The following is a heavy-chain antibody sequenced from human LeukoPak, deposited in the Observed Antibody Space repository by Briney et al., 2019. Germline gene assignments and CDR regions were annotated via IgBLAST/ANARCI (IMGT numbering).Heavy chain of an antibody. D-gene: IGHD4/OR15-4a*01. Sequence: SETLSLTCTVSGGSISTYYWSWIRQPAGKGLEWIGHIYASGVTKSNPSLKSRVTMSVDMSTNRLSLKVSSVTAADSAVYYCAREGATPASYFYAMDVWGQGTTVTVSS. V-gene: IGHV4-4*07. CDR3: AREGATPASYFYAMDV. J-gene: IGHJ6*02. CDR2: IYASGVT. CDR1: GGSISTYY.